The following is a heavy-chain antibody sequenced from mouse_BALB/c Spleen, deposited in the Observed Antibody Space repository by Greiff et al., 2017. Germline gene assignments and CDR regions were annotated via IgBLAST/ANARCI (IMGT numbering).Heavy chain of an antibody. CDR2: ISSGGGST. CDR1: GFAFSSYD. CDR3: ARPYYGSSHYAMDY. V-gene: IGHV5-12-1*01. J-gene: IGHJ4*01. D-gene: IGHD1-1*01. Sequence: DVHLVESGGGLVKPGGSLKLSCAASGFAFSSYDMSWVRQTPEKRLEWVAYISSGGGSTYYPDTVKGRFTISRDNAKNTLYLQMSSLKSEDTAMYYCARPYYGSSHYAMDYWGQGTSVTVSS.